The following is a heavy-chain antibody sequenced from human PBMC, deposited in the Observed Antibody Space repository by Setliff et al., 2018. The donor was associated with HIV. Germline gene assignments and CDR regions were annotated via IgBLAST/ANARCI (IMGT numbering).Heavy chain of an antibody. CDR3: ARGATGNLEALDI. V-gene: IGHV5-51*01. CDR1: GYSFTNSW. Sequence: PGESLKISCKGSGYSFTNSWIGWVRQMPGKGLGWMGIIYPGDSDAKYNPSFQGQVTISADKSISTAYLQWSNLKASDTAMYYCARGATGNLEALDIWGQGTMVTVS. J-gene: IGHJ3*02. D-gene: IGHD6-13*01. CDR2: IYPGDSDA.